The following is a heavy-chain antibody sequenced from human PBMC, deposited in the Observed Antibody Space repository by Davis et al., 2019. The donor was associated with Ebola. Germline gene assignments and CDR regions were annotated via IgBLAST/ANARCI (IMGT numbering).Heavy chain of an antibody. V-gene: IGHV3-73*01. CDR3: TSTLGALDY. D-gene: IGHD1-26*01. CDR1: GFTFSSYW. Sequence: PGGSLRLSCAASGFTFSSYWMSWVRQASGKGLEWVGRIRSKANSYATAYTASVKGRFTISRDDSKNTAYLQMNSLKTEDTAVYYCTSTLGALDYWGQGTLVTVSS. CDR2: IRSKANSYAT. J-gene: IGHJ4*02.